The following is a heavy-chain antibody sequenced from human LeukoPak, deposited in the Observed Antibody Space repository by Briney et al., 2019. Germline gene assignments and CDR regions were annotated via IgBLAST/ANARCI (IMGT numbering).Heavy chain of an antibody. Sequence: GGSLRLSCAASGFTFSRFWMNWVRQAPGKGLEWVSSISSSSSYIYYADSVKGRFTISRDNAKNSLYLQMNSLRAEDTAVYYCARDPLGDYGSDYWGQGTLVTVSS. CDR2: ISSSSSYI. J-gene: IGHJ4*02. D-gene: IGHD4-17*01. CDR1: GFTFSRFW. V-gene: IGHV3-21*01. CDR3: ARDPLGDYGSDY.